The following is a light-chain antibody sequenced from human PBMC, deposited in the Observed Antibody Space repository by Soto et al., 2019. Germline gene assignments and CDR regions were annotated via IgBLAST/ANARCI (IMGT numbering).Light chain of an antibody. Sequence: EIVMTQSPATLSVSPGERATLSCRASQSVSSSLAWYQQKPGQAPRLLIYGASTRATGIPARFSGSRSGTEFTLTISSLQSEDFAVYYCQQYNNPSTFGQGTKVEIK. V-gene: IGKV3-15*01. CDR1: QSVSSS. CDR3: QQYNNPST. J-gene: IGKJ1*01. CDR2: GAS.